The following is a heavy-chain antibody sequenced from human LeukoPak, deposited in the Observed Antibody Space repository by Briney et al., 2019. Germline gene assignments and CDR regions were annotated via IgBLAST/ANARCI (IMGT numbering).Heavy chain of an antibody. CDR2: INHSGST. J-gene: IGHJ4*02. Sequence: SQTLSLTCTVSGGSISSGGYYWSWIRQPPGKGLEWIGEINHSGSTNYNPSLKSRVTISVDTSKNQFSLKLSSVTAANTAVYYCARVPAARSGYYFDYWGQGTLVTVSS. D-gene: IGHD3-10*01. V-gene: IGHV4-30-4*08. CDR1: GGSISSGGYY. CDR3: ARVPAARSGYYFDY.